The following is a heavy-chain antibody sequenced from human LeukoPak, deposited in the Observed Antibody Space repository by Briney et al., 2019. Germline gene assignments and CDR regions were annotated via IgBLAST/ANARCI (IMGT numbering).Heavy chain of an antibody. Sequence: GGSLRLSCAASGFTFSSYSMNWVRQAPGKGLEWVSSISSSSSYIYYADSVKGRFTISRDNAKNSLYLQMNSLRAEDTAVYYCARDASSSPDTPSDYWGQGTLVTVSS. CDR3: ARDASSSPDTPSDY. CDR1: GFTFSSYS. D-gene: IGHD6-13*01. V-gene: IGHV3-21*01. CDR2: ISSSSSYI. J-gene: IGHJ4*02.